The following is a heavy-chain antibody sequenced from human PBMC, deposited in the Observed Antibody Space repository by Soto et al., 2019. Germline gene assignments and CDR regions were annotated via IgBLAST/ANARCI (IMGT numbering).Heavy chain of an antibody. V-gene: IGHV4-30-4*01. Sequence: SETLSLTCTVSGGSISSGDYYWSWIRQPPGKGLEWIGYIYYSGSTYYTPSLKSRVTISVDTSKNQFSLKLSSVTAADTAVYYCARQNLWFGSPYYSDYWGQGTLVTVSS. CDR3: ARQNLWFGSPYYSDY. CDR2: IYYSGST. D-gene: IGHD3-10*01. J-gene: IGHJ4*02. CDR1: GGSISSGDYY.